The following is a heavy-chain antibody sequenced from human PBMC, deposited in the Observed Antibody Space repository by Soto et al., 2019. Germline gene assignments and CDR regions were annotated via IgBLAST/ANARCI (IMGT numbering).Heavy chain of an antibody. Sequence: ASVKVSCKASGGTFSSYAISWVRQAPGQGLEWMGGIIPIFGTANYAQKFQGRVTITADEFTSTAYMELSSLRSEDTAVYYCARVSYYGSGSYYNGGYYYYGMDVWGQGTTVTVSS. D-gene: IGHD3-10*01. CDR3: ARVSYYGSGSYYNGGYYYYGMDV. J-gene: IGHJ6*02. CDR1: GGTFSSYA. CDR2: IIPIFGTA. V-gene: IGHV1-69*13.